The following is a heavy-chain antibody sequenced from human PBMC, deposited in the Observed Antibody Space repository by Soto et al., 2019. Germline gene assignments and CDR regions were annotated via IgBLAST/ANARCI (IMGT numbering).Heavy chain of an antibody. CDR1: GFTFRSYA. J-gene: IGHJ4*02. CDR3: AKEWTPSRAFDH. CDR2: ISGSGDKT. V-gene: IGHV3-23*01. Sequence: EVLLLESGGGLVQPRGSLRLSCKASGFTFRSYAMSWVRHTPGKGLEWVSSISGSGDKTYYADSVKGRFTFSRDNSKNTLLLQMNNLRVEDTAVYYCAKEWTPSRAFDHWGQGTLVIVSS. D-gene: IGHD2-2*01.